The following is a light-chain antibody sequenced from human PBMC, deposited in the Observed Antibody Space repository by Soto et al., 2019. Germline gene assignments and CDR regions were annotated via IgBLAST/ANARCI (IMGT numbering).Light chain of an antibody. CDR3: QQYNNWPPWT. CDR1: QSVSYK. Sequence: EIVMTQSPATLSVSPGERATLSCRASQSVSYKLAWFQQKPGQPPRLLIYGASARATGFPATFSGSGSGTEFTLTISSLQSEDFAVYYCQQYNNWPPWTFGQGTKLDIK. CDR2: GAS. J-gene: IGKJ1*01. V-gene: IGKV3-15*01.